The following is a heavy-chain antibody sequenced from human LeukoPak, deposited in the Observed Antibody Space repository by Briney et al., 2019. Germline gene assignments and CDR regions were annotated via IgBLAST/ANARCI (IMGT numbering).Heavy chain of an antibody. CDR2: INHSGST. CDR1: GGSFSGYY. J-gene: IGHJ4*02. Sequence: SETLSLTCAVYGGSFSGYYWSWIRQPPGKGLEWIGEINHSGSTNYNPSLKSRVTISVDTSKNQFSLKLSSVTAADTAVYYCARVQEPGRSSYFDYWGQGTLVTVSS. V-gene: IGHV4-34*01. CDR3: ARVQEPGRSSYFDY. D-gene: IGHD1-26*01.